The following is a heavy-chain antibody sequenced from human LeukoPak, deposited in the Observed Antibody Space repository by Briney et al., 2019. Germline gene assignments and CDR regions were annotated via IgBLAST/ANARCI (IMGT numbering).Heavy chain of an antibody. V-gene: IGHV5-51*01. CDR3: ARRCSGGSCFNCYGMDV. CDR1: GYSFASSW. Sequence: SGESLKISCKGSGYSFASSWIGWVRPMPGKGLGWMGIIYPGDSDTRYSPSFQGQVAISADKSISTAYLHWSSLEASDTAMYYCARRCSGGSCFNCYGMDVWGQGTTVTVSS. D-gene: IGHD2-15*01. CDR2: IYPGDSDT. J-gene: IGHJ6*02.